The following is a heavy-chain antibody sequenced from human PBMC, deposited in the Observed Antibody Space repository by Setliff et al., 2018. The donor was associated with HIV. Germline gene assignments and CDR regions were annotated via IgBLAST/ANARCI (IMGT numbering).Heavy chain of an antibody. Sequence: GASVKVSCKASGYTFSTYGIHWMRQAPGQRPEYMGWINTANGNTKYSHDLLGRVSITMDTSASTSYMELSSLRSQDMAVYYCARGPLFGSQYYPYHYMDVWGKGTTVTVSS. J-gene: IGHJ6*03. CDR1: GYTFSTYG. CDR2: INTANGNT. CDR3: ARGPLFGSQYYPYHYMDV. V-gene: IGHV1-3*03. D-gene: IGHD3-3*01.